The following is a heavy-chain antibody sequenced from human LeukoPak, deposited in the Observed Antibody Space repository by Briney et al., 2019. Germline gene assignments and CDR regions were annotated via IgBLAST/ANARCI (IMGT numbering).Heavy chain of an antibody. D-gene: IGHD2-8*01. CDR2: ISGSGGST. V-gene: IGHV3-23*01. Sequence: GGSLRLSCAASGFTFSSYAMSWVRQAPGKGLEWVSAISGSGGSTYYADSVKGRFIISRDNSKNTLYLQMNSLRAEDTAVYYRAAPYCTNGVCFYYMDVWGKGTTVTVSS. CDR3: AAPYCTNGVCFYYMDV. J-gene: IGHJ6*03. CDR1: GFTFSSYA.